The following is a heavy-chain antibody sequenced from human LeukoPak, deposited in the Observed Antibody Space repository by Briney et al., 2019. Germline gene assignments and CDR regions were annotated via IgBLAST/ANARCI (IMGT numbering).Heavy chain of an antibody. V-gene: IGHV4-59*01. Sequence: SETLSLTCSVSGDSITMYYWTWLRQPPGEGLEWIGYVDHTGSTNFNPSLNGRVSISRDTTNNLFSLRLRSVTAADTAVYFCARGRVSSSTWYSTYYYYFYMDVWGKGTTVTVSS. CDR2: VDHTGST. J-gene: IGHJ6*03. D-gene: IGHD1-1*01. CDR3: ARGRVSSSTWYSTYYYYFYMDV. CDR1: GDSITMYY.